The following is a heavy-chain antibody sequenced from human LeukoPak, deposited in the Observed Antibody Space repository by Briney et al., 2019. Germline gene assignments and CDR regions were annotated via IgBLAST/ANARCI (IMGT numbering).Heavy chain of an antibody. Sequence: ASVKVSCKASGYTFTGYYMHWVRQAPGQGLEWMGWINPNSGGTNYAQKFQGRVTMTRDTSISTAYMELSRLRSDDTAVYYCARAYCGGDCSMSAFDIWGQGTMVTVSS. CDR3: ARAYCGGDCSMSAFDI. D-gene: IGHD2-21*02. J-gene: IGHJ3*02. V-gene: IGHV1-2*02. CDR2: INPNSGGT. CDR1: GYTFTGYY.